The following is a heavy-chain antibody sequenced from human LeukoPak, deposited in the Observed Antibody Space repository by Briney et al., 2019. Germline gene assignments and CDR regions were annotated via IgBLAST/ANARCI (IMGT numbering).Heavy chain of an antibody. CDR1: GGSISSYY. D-gene: IGHD3-22*01. V-gene: IGHV4-4*07. CDR3: ARVSRDSSGLYYFDY. J-gene: IGHJ4*02. CDR2: IYTSGST. Sequence: SETLSLTCTVSGGSISSYYWSWIRQPAGKGLEWIGRIYTSGSTNYNPSLKSRVTMSVDTSKNQSSLKLSSVTAADTAVYYCARVSRDSSGLYYFDYWGQGTLVTVSS.